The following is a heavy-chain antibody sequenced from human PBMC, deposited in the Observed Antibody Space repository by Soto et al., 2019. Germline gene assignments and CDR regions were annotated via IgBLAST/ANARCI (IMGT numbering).Heavy chain of an antibody. V-gene: IGHV3-9*01. Sequence: PGGSLRLSCAASGFTFDDYAMHWVRQAPGKGLEWVSGISWNSGSIGYADSVKGRFTISRDNAKNSLYLQMNSLRAEDTALYYCAKDDYYGSGSYVGYYYGMDVWGQGTTVTVSS. D-gene: IGHD3-10*01. CDR1: GFTFDDYA. CDR3: AKDDYYGSGSYVGYYYGMDV. J-gene: IGHJ6*02. CDR2: ISWNSGSI.